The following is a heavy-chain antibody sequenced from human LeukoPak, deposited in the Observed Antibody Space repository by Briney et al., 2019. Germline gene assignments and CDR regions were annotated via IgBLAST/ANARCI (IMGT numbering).Heavy chain of an antibody. V-gene: IGHV4-59*12. J-gene: IGHJ4*02. CDR1: GGSINYYY. D-gene: IGHD4-23*01. Sequence: SETLSLTCTVSGGSINYYYWSWIRQPPGKGLEWIGYIYHSGSTYYNPSLKSRVTISVDRSKNQFSLKLSSVTAADTAVYYCASTVVPYYFDYWGQGTLVTVSS. CDR2: IYHSGST. CDR3: ASTVVPYYFDY.